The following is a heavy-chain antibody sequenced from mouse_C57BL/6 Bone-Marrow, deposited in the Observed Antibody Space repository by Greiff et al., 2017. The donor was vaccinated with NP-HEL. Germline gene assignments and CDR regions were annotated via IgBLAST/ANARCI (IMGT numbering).Heavy chain of an antibody. CDR1: GFTFSSYA. CDR2: ISDGGSYT. D-gene: IGHD1-2*01. CDR3: ERDPDYGYPFAY. Sequence: EVQLVESGGGLVKPGGSLKLSCAASGFTFSSYAMSWVRQTPEKRLEWVATISDGGSYTYYPDNVKGRFTISRDNAKNNLYLQMSHLKSEDTAMYYCERDPDYGYPFAYWGQGTLVTVSA. V-gene: IGHV5-4*01. J-gene: IGHJ3*01.